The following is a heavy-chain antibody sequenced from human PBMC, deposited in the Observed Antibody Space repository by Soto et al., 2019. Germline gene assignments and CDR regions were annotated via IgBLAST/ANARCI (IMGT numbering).Heavy chain of an antibody. CDR3: ARGHDSSGYYPH. CDR2: IIPIFGAA. Sequence: QVQLVQSGAEVKKPGASVKVSCKASGYTFTSYYMHWVRQAPGQGLEWMGGIIPIFGAANYAQKFQGRVTITADESTSTAYMELSSLRSEDTAVYYCARGHDSSGYYPHWGQGTLVTVSS. CDR1: GYTFTSYY. V-gene: IGHV1-69*01. D-gene: IGHD3-22*01. J-gene: IGHJ4*02.